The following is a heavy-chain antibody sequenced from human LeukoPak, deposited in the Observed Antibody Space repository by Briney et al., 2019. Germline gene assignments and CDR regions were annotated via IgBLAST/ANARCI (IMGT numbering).Heavy chain of an antibody. V-gene: IGHV4-34*01. CDR2: INHSGST. J-gene: IGHJ3*02. CDR3: ARSSYYDSSGYYYVYNAFDI. D-gene: IGHD3-22*01. CDR1: GGSFSGYY. Sequence: SETLSLTCAVYGGSFSGYYWSWIRQPPGKGLEWIGEINHSGSTNYNPSLKSRVTISVDTSKNQFSLKLSSVTAADTAVYYCARSSYYDSSGYYYVYNAFDIWGQGTMVTVSS.